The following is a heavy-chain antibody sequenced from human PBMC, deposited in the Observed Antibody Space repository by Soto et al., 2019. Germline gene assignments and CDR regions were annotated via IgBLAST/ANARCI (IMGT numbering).Heavy chain of an antibody. J-gene: IGHJ4*02. D-gene: IGHD2-15*01. CDR1: GFTFSSYA. V-gene: IGHV3-30*14. CDR2: ISYDGSHK. Sequence: QVQLVESGGGVVQPGRSLRLSCAASGFTFSSYAMHWVRQAPGKGLEWVAVISYDGSHKNYGDSVKGRFTISRDHSQNTVYLQMNSLRGEDTAVYYCARDPYGGTSLYFHYWGQGTRVTVSS. CDR3: ARDPYGGTSLYFHY.